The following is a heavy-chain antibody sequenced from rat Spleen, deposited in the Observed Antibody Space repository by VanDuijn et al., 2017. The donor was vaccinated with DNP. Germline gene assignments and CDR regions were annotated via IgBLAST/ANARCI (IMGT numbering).Heavy chain of an antibody. Sequence: QVQMKETGPGLVQTTQTLSVTCTVSGFSLTSYGVHWVRQAPGKGLEWMGIIWGDGSTNYNSALKSRLSISRDTSKSQVFLTMNSLQTDDTAVYYCAVPIPLDAWGQGTSVTVSS. CDR2: IWGDGST. D-gene: IGHD1-4*01. J-gene: IGHJ4*01. V-gene: IGHV2-77*01. CDR3: AVPIPLDA. CDR1: GFSLTSYG.